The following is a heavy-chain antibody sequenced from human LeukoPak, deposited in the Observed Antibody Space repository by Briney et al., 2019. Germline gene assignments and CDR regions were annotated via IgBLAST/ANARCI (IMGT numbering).Heavy chain of an antibody. J-gene: IGHJ4*02. CDR3: ERGANNYGDHTMMI. CDR1: GFTFSYYS. CDR2: ISSGSSYI. Sequence: GGSLRLSCAASGFTFSYYSMNWVRQAPGKGLEWVSSISSGSSYIYYADSVKGQFTISGDNAKNSLYLQMSSLRAEDTAVYYCERGANNYGDHTMMIWGQGTLVTVSS. D-gene: IGHD4-17*01. V-gene: IGHV3-21*01.